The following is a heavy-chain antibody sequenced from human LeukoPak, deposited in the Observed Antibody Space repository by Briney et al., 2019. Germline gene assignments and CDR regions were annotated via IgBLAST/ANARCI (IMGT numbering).Heavy chain of an antibody. CDR2: ISTYNGNT. CDR3: ARDRNVKWARLTDEGDAFDI. D-gene: IGHD2-8*01. Sequence: EASVKVSCKASGGTFSSYAITWVRQAPGQGLEWMGWISTYNGNTNYAQNLQGRVTMTTDTSTSTAYMDLRSLRSDDTAVYYCARDRNVKWARLTDEGDAFDIWGQGTMVTVSS. CDR1: GGTFSSYA. J-gene: IGHJ3*02. V-gene: IGHV1-18*01.